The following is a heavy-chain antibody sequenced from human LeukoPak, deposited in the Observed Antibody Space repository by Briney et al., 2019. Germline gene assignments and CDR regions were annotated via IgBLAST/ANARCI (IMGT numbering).Heavy chain of an antibody. CDR1: AYTFTAYY. CDR3: ARSSSSRDSDFDY. V-gene: IGHV1-2*02. CDR2: INPNSGGT. J-gene: IGHJ4*02. Sequence: ASVKVSCTASAYTFTAYYMPWVRQAPGQGLEWMGWINPNSGGTNYAQKFQGRVTMTRDTSISTVYMALSSLKSDDTAVYYCARSSSSRDSDFDYWGQGTLVTVSS. D-gene: IGHD6-19*01.